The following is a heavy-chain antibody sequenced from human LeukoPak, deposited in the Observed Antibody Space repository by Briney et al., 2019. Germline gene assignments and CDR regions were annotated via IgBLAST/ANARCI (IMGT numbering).Heavy chain of an antibody. CDR2: ISRDGGND. CDR3: EGSPADYTMDV. V-gene: IGHV3-30*04. CDR1: GLTFTNHA. D-gene: IGHD3-10*01. Sequence: PGKSLRLSCAASGLTFTNHAIHWVSQAPGKGMEWVTVISRDGGNDYYRDSVKGRFTISRDNSRNTVFLQMNSLRPGDTAVYYCEGSPADYTMDVWGKRTTVTVSS. J-gene: IGHJ6*03.